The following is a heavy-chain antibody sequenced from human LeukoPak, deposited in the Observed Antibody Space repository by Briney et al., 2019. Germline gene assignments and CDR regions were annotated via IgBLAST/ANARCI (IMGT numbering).Heavy chain of an antibody. CDR3: ARGGSYFDY. V-gene: IGHV3-23*01. D-gene: IGHD1-26*01. Sequence: GGSLRLSCAASGFTFSIYAMSWVRQAPGKGLGWVSVISETDDSTYYADSVKGRFTISRDNSKSTVYLQMNSLRAEDTAVYYCARGGSYFDYWGPGTLVTVSS. CDR2: ISETDDST. CDR1: GFTFSIYA. J-gene: IGHJ4*02.